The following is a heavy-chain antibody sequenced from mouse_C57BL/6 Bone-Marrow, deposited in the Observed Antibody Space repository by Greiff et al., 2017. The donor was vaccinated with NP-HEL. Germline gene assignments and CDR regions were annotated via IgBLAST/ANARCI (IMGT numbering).Heavy chain of an antibody. V-gene: IGHV1-64*01. Sequence: VQLQQPGAELVKPGASVKLSCKASGYTFTSYWMHWVKQRPGQGLEWIGMIHPNSGSTNYNEKFKSKATLTVDKSSSTAYMQLSSLTSEDSAVYYCARENYYGSSYGFADWGQGTLVTVSA. CDR3: ARENYYGSSYGFAD. CDR1: GYTFTSYW. D-gene: IGHD1-1*01. CDR2: IHPNSGST. J-gene: IGHJ3*01.